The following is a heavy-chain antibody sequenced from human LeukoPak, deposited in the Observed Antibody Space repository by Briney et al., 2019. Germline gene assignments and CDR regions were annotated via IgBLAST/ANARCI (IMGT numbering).Heavy chain of an antibody. V-gene: IGHV3-23*01. CDR3: AKGLKQQLVPFDI. J-gene: IGHJ3*02. D-gene: IGHD6-13*01. Sequence: GGSLRLSCAASGFTFSSYAMSWVRQAPGKGLERVSAISGSGGSTYYADSVKGRFTISRDNSKNTLYLQMNSLRAEDTAVYYCAKGLKQQLVPFDIWGQGTMVTVSS. CDR2: ISGSGGST. CDR1: GFTFSSYA.